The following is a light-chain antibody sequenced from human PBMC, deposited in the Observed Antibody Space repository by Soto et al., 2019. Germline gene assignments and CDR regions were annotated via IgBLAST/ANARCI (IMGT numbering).Light chain of an antibody. CDR3: QQYGSSPRT. Sequence: EIVLTQFPDTLSLSPGERATLSCRASQSVSSSSLAWYQHKRGQAPRLLIHGASSRATGIPDRFSGSGSGTDFTLTISRPEPEDFAVYYCQQYGSSPRTFGQGTKVEVK. CDR2: GAS. V-gene: IGKV3-20*01. CDR1: QSVSSSS. J-gene: IGKJ1*01.